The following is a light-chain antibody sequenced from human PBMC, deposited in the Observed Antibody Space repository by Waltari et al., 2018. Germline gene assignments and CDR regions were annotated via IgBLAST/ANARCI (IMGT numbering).Light chain of an antibody. V-gene: IGKV2-30*01. Sequence: DGVMTQSPLSLPVTLGQAASISCRSSQSLVYSDGNTHLNWVQQRPGQSPGRLIYKVSRRDSGVPDRVSGSGSGTDFTRRISRVEAEDVGIYYCMQGTHWPYTCGQGTKLEIK. CDR2: KVS. CDR1: QSLVYSDGNTH. J-gene: IGKJ2*01. CDR3: MQGTHWPYT.